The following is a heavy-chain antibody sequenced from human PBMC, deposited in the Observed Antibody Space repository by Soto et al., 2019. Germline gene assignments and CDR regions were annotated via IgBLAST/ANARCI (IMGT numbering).Heavy chain of an antibody. CDR2: ISGSGSNT. CDR3: AHPYYSGSSYYGIDV. V-gene: IGHV3-23*01. Sequence: EVQLLESGGGLVQPGGSLRLSCAASGFTFSSYVMNWVRQDPGKGLEWVSGISGSGSNTYYADPVKGRFTISRDNSNDTLYLQMNSLRAEDTAVYYCAHPYYSGSSYYGIDVWGRGTTVTVSS. J-gene: IGHJ6*02. D-gene: IGHD3-10*01. CDR1: GFTFSSYV.